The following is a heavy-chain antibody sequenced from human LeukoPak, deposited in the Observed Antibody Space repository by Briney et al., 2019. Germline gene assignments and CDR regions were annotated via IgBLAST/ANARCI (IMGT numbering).Heavy chain of an antibody. CDR2: IHPSDSET. J-gene: IGHJ4*02. CDR3: ARQTAMGRSGDY. CDR1: GYSFTSYW. V-gene: IGHV5-51*01. Sequence: GESLKISCKASGYSFTSYWIGWVRQMPGKGLEWMGIIHPSDSETRYTPSLQGQVTISVDKSLTTADLQWNSLKASDTAMYYCARQTAMGRSGDYWGQGTLVTVSS. D-gene: IGHD5-18*01.